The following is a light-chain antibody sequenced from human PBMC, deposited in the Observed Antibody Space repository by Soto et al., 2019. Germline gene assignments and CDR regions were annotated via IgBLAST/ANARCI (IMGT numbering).Light chain of an antibody. CDR3: SSYTTSSTRV. J-gene: IGLJ1*01. V-gene: IGLV2-14*03. CDR1: SSDVGAYDF. Sequence: QSALTQPAPVSGSPGQSIAISCTGTSSDVGAYDFVSWYQQHPDKAPKLMIYEVSHRPSGVSYRFSGSKSVNTATLTISGLQAEDEADYYCSSYTTSSTRVFGTGTKVTVL. CDR2: EVS.